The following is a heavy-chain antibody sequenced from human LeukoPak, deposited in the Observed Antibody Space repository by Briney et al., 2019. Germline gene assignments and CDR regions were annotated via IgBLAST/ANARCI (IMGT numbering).Heavy chain of an antibody. CDR2: INEGGSGK. D-gene: IGHD3-16*01. V-gene: IGHV3-7*04. Sequence: GESLRLSCAASGSTFSSYWMTWVRQAPGKGLEWVGNINEGGSGKYYVDSFKGRVTISRDKAQNSLYLHMNSLRFEDTAVYYCARGRAYSIYWGQGTLVTVSS. J-gene: IGHJ4*02. CDR3: ARGRAYSIY. CDR1: GSTFSSYW.